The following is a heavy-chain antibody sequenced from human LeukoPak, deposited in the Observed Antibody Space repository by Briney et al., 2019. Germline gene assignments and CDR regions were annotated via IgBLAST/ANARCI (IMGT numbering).Heavy chain of an antibody. CDR3: AKDPNYYDSSGYYASADY. CDR1: GFTFSSYG. CDR2: ISYDGSNK. Sequence: PGRSLRLSCAASGFTFSSYGMHWVRQAPGKGLEWVAVISYDGSNKYYADSVKGRFTTSRDNSKNTLYLQMNSLRAEDTAVYYCAKDPNYYDSSGYYASADYWGQGTLVTVSS. D-gene: IGHD3-22*01. V-gene: IGHV3-30*18. J-gene: IGHJ4*02.